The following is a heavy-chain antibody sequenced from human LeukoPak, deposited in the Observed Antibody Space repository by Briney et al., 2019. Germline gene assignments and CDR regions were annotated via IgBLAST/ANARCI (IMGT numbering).Heavy chain of an antibody. J-gene: IGHJ6*03. V-gene: IGHV3-21*06. Sequence: GGSLRLSCAASGFTFSSYSMNWVRQAPGKGLEWVSSISGSSGYIYYADSVKGRFTISRDNAKNSLYLQMNSLRTEDTAVYYCAREGYYGSGSWDCCYYMDVWGKGITVTVSS. D-gene: IGHD3-10*01. CDR3: AREGYYGSGSWDCCYYMDV. CDR1: GFTFSSYS. CDR2: ISGSSGYI.